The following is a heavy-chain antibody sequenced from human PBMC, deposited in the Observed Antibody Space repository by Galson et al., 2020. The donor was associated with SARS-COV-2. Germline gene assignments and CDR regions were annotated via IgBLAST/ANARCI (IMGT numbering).Heavy chain of an antibody. CDR2: IYPGDSKT. CDR3: ARGGYCSGRSCSTYNWLDP. J-gene: IGHJ5*02. CDR1: GYSFNSYW. V-gene: IGHV5-51*01. D-gene: IGHD2-15*01. Sequence: GESLKISCKGSGYSFNSYWIAWVRQMPGKGLEWMGIIYPGDSKTRYSPSFQGQVTISADKSMSTAYLQWSSLKASDTAIYFCARGGYCSGRSCSTYNWLDPWGQGTLVSVSS.